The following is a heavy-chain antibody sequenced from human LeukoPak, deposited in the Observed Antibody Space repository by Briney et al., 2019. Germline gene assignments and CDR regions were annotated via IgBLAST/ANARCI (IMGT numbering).Heavy chain of an antibody. CDR1: GGSISSYY. D-gene: IGHD6-19*01. Sequence: PSETLSLTCTVSGGSISSYYWSWIRQPPGKGLEWVGYIYYSGSTNYNPSLKSRVTISVDTSKNQFSLKLSSVTAADTAVYYCARENMAGTGAYSYFDYWGQGTLVTVSS. CDR2: IYYSGST. V-gene: IGHV4-59*01. CDR3: ARENMAGTGAYSYFDY. J-gene: IGHJ4*02.